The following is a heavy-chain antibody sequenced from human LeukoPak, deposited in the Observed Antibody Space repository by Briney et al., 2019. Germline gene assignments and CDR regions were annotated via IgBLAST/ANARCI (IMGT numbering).Heavy chain of an antibody. Sequence: GGSLRLSCAASGFTFSTYWMNWYRQAPGKGLEWVGNINQDASEINYVDSVRGRFTISRDNAKNSLHLQMNSLRAEDTAVYYCATDRDNSDWQKRFDSWGRGTLVTVSS. CDR1: GFTFSTYW. CDR2: INQDASEI. CDR3: ATDRDNSDWQKRFDS. J-gene: IGHJ4*02. V-gene: IGHV3-7*01. D-gene: IGHD2-21*02.